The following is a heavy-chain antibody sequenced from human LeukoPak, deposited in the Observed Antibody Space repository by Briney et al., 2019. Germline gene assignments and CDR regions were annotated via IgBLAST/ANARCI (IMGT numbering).Heavy chain of an antibody. V-gene: IGHV4-34*01. CDR3: ARAITMVQGVIIYYFDY. CDR2: INHSGST. J-gene: IGHJ4*02. D-gene: IGHD3-10*01. CDR1: GGFFSGYY. Sequence: SETLSLTCAVYGGFFSGYYWSWIRQPPGKGLEWIGEINHSGSTNYNPSLKSRVTISVDTSKNQFSLKLSSVTAADTAVYYCARAITMVQGVIIYYFDYWGQGTLVTVSS.